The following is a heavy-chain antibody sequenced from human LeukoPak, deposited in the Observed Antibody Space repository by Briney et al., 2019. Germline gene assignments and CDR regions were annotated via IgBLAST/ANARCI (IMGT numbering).Heavy chain of an antibody. CDR3: ARDRTDDYVWGSYRSDNFDY. D-gene: IGHD3-16*02. V-gene: IGHV3-21*01. J-gene: IGHJ4*02. CDR2: ISSSSSYI. CDR1: GFTFSSYS. Sequence: GGSLRLSCAASGFTFSSYSMNWVRQAPGKGLEWVSSISSSSSYIYYADSVKGRFTISRDNAKNSLYLQMNSLRAEDTAVYYCARDRTDDYVWGSYRSDNFDYWGQGTLVTVSS.